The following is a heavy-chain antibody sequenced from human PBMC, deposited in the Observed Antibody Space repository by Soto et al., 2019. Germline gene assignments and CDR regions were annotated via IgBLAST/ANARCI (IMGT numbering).Heavy chain of an antibody. Sequence: QVPLQESGPGLVKPSETLSLSCTVSGGSISNYYWSWFRQTPGKGLEWIGYVHDSWGSNYNPSLKRPVDISLDTEKSRFDRKLTSVTATDRAVYYCSRQGFGARHGLVDVSGQETTVTVS. CDR2: VHDSWGS. D-gene: IGHD3-10*01. J-gene: IGHJ6*02. CDR1: GGSISNYY. V-gene: IGHV4-59*08. CDR3: SRQGFGARHGLVDV.